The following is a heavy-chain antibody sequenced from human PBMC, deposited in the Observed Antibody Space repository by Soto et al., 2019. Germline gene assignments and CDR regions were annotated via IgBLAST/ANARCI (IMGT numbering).Heavy chain of an antibody. J-gene: IGHJ5*02. D-gene: IGHD3-10*01. CDR3: ARGVGSGSYYNQYNLFDP. Sequence: ASGKVSCKAPCYTFTNYGISWVRQAPGQGLEWMGWINVYNGNTKYAQKVQGRVTMTTDTSTSTAYMELRSLRSDDTAVYYCARGVGSGSYYNQYNLFDPWGQGTLVTVSS. V-gene: IGHV1-18*01. CDR1: CYTFTNYG. CDR2: INVYNGNT.